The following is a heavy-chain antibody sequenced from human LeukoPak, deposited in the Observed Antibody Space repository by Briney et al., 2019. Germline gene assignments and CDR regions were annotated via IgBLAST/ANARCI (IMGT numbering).Heavy chain of an antibody. J-gene: IGHJ5*02. Sequence: SETLSLTCAVSGDSISSGRYSRSWIRQPPGKGLEWIGYIYHSGSTYYNPSLKSRVTISVDRSKNQFSLKLNSVTAADTAVYYCARLVNWFDPWGQGTLVTVSS. V-gene: IGHV4-30-2*01. CDR2: IYHSGST. CDR1: GDSISSGRYS. CDR3: ARLVNWFDP.